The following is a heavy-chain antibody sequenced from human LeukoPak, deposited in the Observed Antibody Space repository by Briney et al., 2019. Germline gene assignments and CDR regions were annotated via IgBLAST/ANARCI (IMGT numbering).Heavy chain of an antibody. D-gene: IGHD3-10*01. CDR3: ARGGETTEERRSWFDY. CDR2: ISAYNGNT. CDR1: GYTFTSYG. V-gene: IGHV1-18*01. J-gene: IGHJ4*02. Sequence: ASVKVSCKASGYTFTSYGISWVRQAPGQGLEWMGWISAYNGNTNYAQKLQGRVTMTTDTSTSTAYMELRSLRSDDTVVYYCARGGETTEERRSWFDYWGQGTLVTVSS.